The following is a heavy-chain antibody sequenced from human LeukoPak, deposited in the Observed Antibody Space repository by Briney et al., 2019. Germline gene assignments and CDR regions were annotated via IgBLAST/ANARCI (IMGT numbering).Heavy chain of an antibody. CDR1: GGSVSSGSYY. D-gene: IGHD5-18*01. J-gene: IGHJ4*02. Sequence: SETLSLTCTVSGGSVSSGSYYWSWIRQPPGKGLEWIGYIYYSGSTNYNPSFKSRVTISVDTSKNQFSLKLSSVTAADTAAYYCARDRGDSYGYGTDYWGQGTLVTVSS. CDR2: IYYSGST. CDR3: ARDRGDSYGYGTDY. V-gene: IGHV4-61*01.